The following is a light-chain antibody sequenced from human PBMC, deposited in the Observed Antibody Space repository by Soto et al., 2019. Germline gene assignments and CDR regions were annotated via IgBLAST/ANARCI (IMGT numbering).Light chain of an antibody. CDR3: HQSNDWWM. CDR1: QSVSTN. Sequence: EIVMTQSPATLAVSPGERATLSCRASQSVSTNLAWYQQKPGQAPRLLIYGASTRATGIPARFSGSGSGTEFTLTIRSLQSEDFAVYYCHQSNDWWMFGQGTNVEI. CDR2: GAS. J-gene: IGKJ1*01. V-gene: IGKV3-15*01.